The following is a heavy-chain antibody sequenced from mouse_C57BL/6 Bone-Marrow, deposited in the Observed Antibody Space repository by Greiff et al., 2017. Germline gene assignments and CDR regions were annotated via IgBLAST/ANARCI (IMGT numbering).Heavy chain of an antibody. V-gene: IGHV1-47*01. Sequence: VQLQQSGAELVKPGASVKMSCKASGYTFTTYPIEWMKQNHGKSLEWIGTFHPYNDDTKYNDKFKGKATLTVEKSSSPVYLELSRLTSDDSAGYYCARYYYGSSPFACWGQGSLVTVSA. J-gene: IGHJ3*01. CDR1: GYTFTTYP. CDR3: ARYYYGSSPFAC. CDR2: FHPYNDDT. D-gene: IGHD1-1*01.